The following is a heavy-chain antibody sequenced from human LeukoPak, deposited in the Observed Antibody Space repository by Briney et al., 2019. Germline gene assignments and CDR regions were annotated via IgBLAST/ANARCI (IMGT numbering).Heavy chain of an antibody. D-gene: IGHD5-18*01. Sequence: QTGGSLRLSCAASGFTFSGYGMHWVRQAPGKGLEGVAVIRYDGSNKNYADSVKGRFTISRDNSKNTLYLQMNSLRAEDTAVYYCAKDGFDTGMVTYGMDVWGQGTTVTVSS. CDR3: AKDGFDTGMVTYGMDV. CDR2: IRYDGSNK. CDR1: GFTFSGYG. V-gene: IGHV3-30*02. J-gene: IGHJ6*02.